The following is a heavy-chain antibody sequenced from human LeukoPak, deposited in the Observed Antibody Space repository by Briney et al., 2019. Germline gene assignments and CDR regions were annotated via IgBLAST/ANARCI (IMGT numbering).Heavy chain of an antibody. J-gene: IGHJ6*02. Sequence: GGSLRLSCAASGFTFSSYAMSWVRQAPGKGLEWVSAISGSGGSTYYADSVKGRFTISRDNSKNTLYLQMNSLRAEDTAVYYCAKAHYYGSGSYFRAMKYGMDVWGQGTTVTVSS. CDR1: GFTFSSYA. V-gene: IGHV3-23*01. CDR3: AKAHYYGSGSYFRAMKYGMDV. CDR2: ISGSGGST. D-gene: IGHD3-10*01.